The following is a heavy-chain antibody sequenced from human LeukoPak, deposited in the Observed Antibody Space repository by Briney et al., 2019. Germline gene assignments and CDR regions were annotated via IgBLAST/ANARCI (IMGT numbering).Heavy chain of an antibody. Sequence: ASVKVSCKASGYTFTGYYMHGVRQAPGQGLEWMGWINPNSGGTNYAQKFQGRVTMTRDTSISTAYMELSRLRSDDTAVYYCARGDILTGYWLDPWGQRTLVTVSS. D-gene: IGHD3-9*01. CDR2: INPNSGGT. J-gene: IGHJ5*02. CDR1: GYTFTGYY. CDR3: ARGDILTGYWLDP. V-gene: IGHV1-2*02.